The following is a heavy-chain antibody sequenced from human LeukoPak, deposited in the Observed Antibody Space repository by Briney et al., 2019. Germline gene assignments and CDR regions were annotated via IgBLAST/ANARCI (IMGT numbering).Heavy chain of an antibody. CDR1: GFTFSNCG. Sequence: GGSLRLSCAASGFTFSNCGMHWVRQAPGKGLEWVAVIWHDGSKKYYADSVKGRFTISRDNSKNTMWLQMNSLRAEDTAVYYCASDREYYYGSGRFDYWGQGTLVTVSS. V-gene: IGHV3-33*01. CDR3: ASDREYYYGSGRFDY. J-gene: IGHJ4*02. CDR2: IWHDGSKK. D-gene: IGHD3-10*01.